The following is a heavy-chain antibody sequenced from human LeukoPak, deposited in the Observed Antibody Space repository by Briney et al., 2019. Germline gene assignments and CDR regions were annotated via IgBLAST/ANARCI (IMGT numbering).Heavy chain of an antibody. V-gene: IGHV4-39*07. J-gene: IGHJ4*02. CDR3: AMASSGYPYYFDY. CDR2: IYYTGST. D-gene: IGHD3-22*01. Sequence: SETLSLTCTVSGGSISSSSYYWGWIRQPPGKGLEWIGSIYYTGSTSYNPSLKSRVTISVDTSKNQFSLKLSSVTAADTAVYYCAMASSGYPYYFDYWGQGTLVTVSS. CDR1: GGSISSSSYY.